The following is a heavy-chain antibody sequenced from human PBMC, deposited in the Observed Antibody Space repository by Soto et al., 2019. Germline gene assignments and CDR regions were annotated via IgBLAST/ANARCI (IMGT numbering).Heavy chain of an antibody. J-gene: IGHJ5*02. V-gene: IGHV2-70*01. CDR3: ARMFGEEKLERGVILNWFDP. D-gene: IGHD1-1*01. CDR1: GFSLSTSGMC. CDR2: IDWDDDK. Sequence: ESGPTLVNPTQTLTLTCTFSGFSLSTSGMCVNWIRQPPGKALEWLALIDWDDDKYYSTSLKTRLTISKDTSKNQVVLTMTNMDPVDTATYYCARMFGEEKLERGVILNWFDPWGQGTLVTVSS.